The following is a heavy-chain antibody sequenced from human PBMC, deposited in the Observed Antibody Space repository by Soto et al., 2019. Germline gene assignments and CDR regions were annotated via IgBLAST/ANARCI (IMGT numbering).Heavy chain of an antibody. CDR2: IIPILGIA. J-gene: IGHJ6*02. D-gene: IGHD6-13*01. Sequence: QVQLVQSGAEVKKPGSSVKVSCKASGGTFSSYTISWVRQAPGQGLEWMGRIIPILGIANYAQKFQGRVTITADKSTITAYMELSSLRSEDTAVYYCARLLVLDYYYGMDVWGQGTTVTVSS. CDR1: GGTFSSYT. V-gene: IGHV1-69*02. CDR3: ARLLVLDYYYGMDV.